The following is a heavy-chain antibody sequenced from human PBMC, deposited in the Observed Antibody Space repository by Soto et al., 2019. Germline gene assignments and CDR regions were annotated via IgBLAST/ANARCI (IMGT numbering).Heavy chain of an antibody. V-gene: IGHV4-4*02. CDR3: ARENNVLPGGYFDS. D-gene: IGHD3-10*01. CDR1: GGSSSSSNW. J-gene: IGHJ4*02. Sequence: PSETLSLTCAVSGGSSSSSNWWSWVRQPPGKGLEWIGEIYHSGSTNYNPSLKSRVTISVDRSKNQFSLKLSSVTAADTAVYYCARENNVLPGGYFDSWGQGTLVTVSS. CDR2: IYHSGST.